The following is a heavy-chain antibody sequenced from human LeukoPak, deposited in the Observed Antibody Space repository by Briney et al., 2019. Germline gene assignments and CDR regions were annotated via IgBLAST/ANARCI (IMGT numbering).Heavy chain of an antibody. D-gene: IGHD5-12*01. CDR1: GGTFSSYA. Sequence: RASVKVSCKASGGTFSSYAISWVRQAPGQGLEWMGGIIPIFGTANYAQKFQGRVTITTDESTSTAYMELRSLRSDDTAVYYCARGQGLRLWDYWGQGTLVTVSS. V-gene: IGHV1-69*05. CDR2: IIPIFGTA. J-gene: IGHJ4*02. CDR3: ARGQGLRLWDY.